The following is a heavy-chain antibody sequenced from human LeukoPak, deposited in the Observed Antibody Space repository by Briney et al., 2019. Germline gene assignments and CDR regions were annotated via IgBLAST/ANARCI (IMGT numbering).Heavy chain of an antibody. CDR1: GGTFSSYA. CDR3: ARAPDYYDSSGSYYWYFQH. Sequence: SVKVSCKASGGTFSSYAISWVRQAPGQGLEWMGGIIPIFGTANYAQKFQGRVTITADESTSTAYMELSSLRSEDTAVYYCARAPDYYDSSGSYYWYFQHWGQGTLVTVSS. CDR2: IIPIFGTA. V-gene: IGHV1-69*13. J-gene: IGHJ1*01. D-gene: IGHD3-22*01.